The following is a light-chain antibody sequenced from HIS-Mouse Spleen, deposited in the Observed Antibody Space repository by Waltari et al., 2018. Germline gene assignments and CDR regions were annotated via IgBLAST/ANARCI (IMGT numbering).Light chain of an antibody. CDR3: YSAADNIRV. CDR2: KDS. J-gene: IGLJ3*02. CDR1: VLAKKY. Sequence: SYELTQPSSVSVSPGQTARITCSGDVLAKKYARWFQQKPGQAPGLVIYKDSERPSGIPGRFSGSSSGTTVTLTISGAQVEDEADYYCYSAADNIRVFGGGTKLTVL. V-gene: IGLV3-27*01.